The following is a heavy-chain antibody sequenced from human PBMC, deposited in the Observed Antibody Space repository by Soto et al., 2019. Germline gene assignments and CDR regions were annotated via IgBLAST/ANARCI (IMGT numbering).Heavy chain of an antibody. V-gene: IGHV3-21*01. CDR3: ARDPRYSYGLYYYGMDV. CDR2: ISSSSSYI. D-gene: IGHD5-18*01. J-gene: IGHJ6*02. CDR1: GFTFSSYS. Sequence: LRLSCAASGFTFSSYSMNWVRQAPGKGLEWVSSISSSSSYIYYADSVKGRFTISRDNAKNSLYLQMDSLRAEDTAVYYCARDPRYSYGLYYYGMDVWGQGTTVTVSS.